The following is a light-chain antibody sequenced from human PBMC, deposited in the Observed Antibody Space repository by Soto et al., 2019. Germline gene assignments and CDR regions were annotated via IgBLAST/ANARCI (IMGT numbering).Light chain of an antibody. V-gene: IGKV3-15*01. Sequence: ERVMTQSPATLSVSPGERATLSCRASQTVSTNLAWYQLKPGQAPRLLIYGASTRAPGVPARFTGSGSGTEFTLTISSLQSEDFAVYYCQQYNNWLYTFGQGTKVEIK. CDR3: QQYNNWLYT. J-gene: IGKJ2*01. CDR2: GAS. CDR1: QTVSTN.